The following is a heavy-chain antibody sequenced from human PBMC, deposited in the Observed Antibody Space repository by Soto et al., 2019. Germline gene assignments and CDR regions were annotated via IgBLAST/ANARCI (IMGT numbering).Heavy chain of an antibody. CDR1: GFTFSSYG. J-gene: IGHJ6*02. D-gene: IGHD3-10*01. CDR2: ISYDGSNK. V-gene: IGHV3-30*18. CDR3: AKDYYGSGPQASYYYYGMDV. Sequence: QVQLVESGGGVVQPGRSLRLSCAAFGFTFSSYGMHWVRQAPGKGLEWVAVISYDGSNKYYADSVKGRFTISRDNSKNTLYLQMNSLRAEDTAVYYCAKDYYGSGPQASYYYYGMDVWGQGTTVTVSS.